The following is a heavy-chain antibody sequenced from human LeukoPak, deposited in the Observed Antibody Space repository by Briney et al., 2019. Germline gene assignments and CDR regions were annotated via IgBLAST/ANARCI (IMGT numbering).Heavy chain of an antibody. CDR3: ASRGTGYPTADAFDI. CDR1: GGSFSGYY. Sequence: PSETLSLTCAVYGGSFSGYYWSWIRQPPGKGLEWIGEINHSGSTNYNPSLKSRVTLSVDTSKNQFSLKLSSVTAADTAVYYCASRGTGYPTADAFDIWGQGTMVTVSS. CDR2: INHSGST. V-gene: IGHV4-34*01. D-gene: IGHD3/OR15-3a*01. J-gene: IGHJ3*02.